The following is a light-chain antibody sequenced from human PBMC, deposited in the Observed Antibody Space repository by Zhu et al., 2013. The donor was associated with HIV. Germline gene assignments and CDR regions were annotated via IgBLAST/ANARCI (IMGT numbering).Light chain of an antibody. J-gene: IGKJ1*01. CDR3: QQYGSSPRT. CDR1: QSISNY. V-gene: IGKV3-20*01. CDR2: GAS. Sequence: EIVLTQSPVTLSLSPGQRATLSCRASQSISNYLVWYQQKPGQAPRLLIYGASNRATGIPARFSGRGSGTDFNLTISSLEPEDSAVYYCQQYGSSPRTFGQGTKVEIK.